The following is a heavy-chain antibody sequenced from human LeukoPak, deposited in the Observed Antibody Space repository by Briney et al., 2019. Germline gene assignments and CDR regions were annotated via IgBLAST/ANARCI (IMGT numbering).Heavy chain of an antibody. CDR2: MNPNSGNT. V-gene: IGHV1-8*01. CDR1: GYTFTSYD. CDR3: ARGGQDIVVVPAAILGYYFDY. J-gene: IGHJ4*02. Sequence: ASVKVSCKASGYTFTSYDINWVRQATGQGLEWMGWMNPNSGNTGYALKFQGRVTMTRNTSISTAYMELSSLRSEDTAVYYCARGGQDIVVVPAAILGYYFDYWGQGTLVTVSS. D-gene: IGHD2-2*01.